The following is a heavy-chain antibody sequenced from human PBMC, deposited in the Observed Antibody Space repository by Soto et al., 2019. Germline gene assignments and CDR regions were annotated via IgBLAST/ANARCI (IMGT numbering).Heavy chain of an antibody. CDR3: ARLDFVGTYAYAFDV. Sequence: VQLVQSGAEVKKPGESLTISCKGSGYSFTSYCISWVRQMPGKGLEWMGRIDPTDTYTNGSPSFQGHVTISVDKSISTAYLQWSGLKASVTAMYYCARLDFVGTYAYAFDVWGQGTMVTVSS. J-gene: IGHJ3*01. V-gene: IGHV5-10-1*03. CDR2: IDPTDTYT. D-gene: IGHD6-13*01. CDR1: GYSFTSYC.